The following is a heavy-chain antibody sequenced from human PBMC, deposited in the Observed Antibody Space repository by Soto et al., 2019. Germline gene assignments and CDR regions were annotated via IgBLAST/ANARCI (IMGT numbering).Heavy chain of an antibody. CDR3: FFQAADGMRYSVQVSAFLLNRSSDL. Sequence: PPGKVLVWSGSIYYRGSTYYNPSLKSRVTISVDTSKNQFSLQLSSVTAADTAVYYCFFQAADGMRYSVQVSAFLLNRSSDL. V-gene: IGHV4-39*01. J-gene: IGHJ2*01. CDR2: IYYRGST. D-gene: IGHD6-13*01.